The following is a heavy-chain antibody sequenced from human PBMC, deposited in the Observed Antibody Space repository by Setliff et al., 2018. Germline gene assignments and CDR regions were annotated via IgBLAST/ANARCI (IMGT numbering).Heavy chain of an antibody. CDR1: GYSFTSYW. J-gene: IGHJ6*03. Sequence: GESLKISCKGSGYSFTSYWIGWVRQMPGKGLEWMGMIYPSDSDTRYSPSFQGHVTISADKSISTAYLQWSSLKASDTAMYYCARHMTWYNWNDFRDYYYLDVWCKGTAVTVSS. V-gene: IGHV5-51*01. D-gene: IGHD1-1*01. CDR2: IYPSDSDT. CDR3: ARHMTWYNWNDFRDYYYLDV.